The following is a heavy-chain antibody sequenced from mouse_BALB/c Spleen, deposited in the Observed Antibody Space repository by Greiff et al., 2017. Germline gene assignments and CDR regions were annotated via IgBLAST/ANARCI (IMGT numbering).Heavy chain of an antibody. CDR1: GFAFSSYD. Sequence: EVQVVESGGGLVKPGGSLKLSCAASGFAFSSYDMSWVRQTPEKRLEWVAYISSGGGSTYYPDTVKGRFTISRDNAKNTLYLQMSSLKSEDTAMYYCARAGRFDYAMDYWGQGTSVTVSS. J-gene: IGHJ4*01. CDR2: ISSGGGST. D-gene: IGHD4-1*01. V-gene: IGHV5-12-1*01. CDR3: ARAGRFDYAMDY.